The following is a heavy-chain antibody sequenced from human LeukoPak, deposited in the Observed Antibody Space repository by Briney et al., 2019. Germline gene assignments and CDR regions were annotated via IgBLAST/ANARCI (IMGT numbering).Heavy chain of an antibody. CDR2: IYYSGST. J-gene: IGHJ5*02. D-gene: IGHD1-26*01. CDR1: GGSISSSSYY. V-gene: IGHV4-39*07. CDR3: ARDYVGADPLNWFDP. Sequence: SETPSLTCTVSGGSISSSSYYWGWIRQPPGKGLEWIGSIYYSGSTYYNPSLKSRVTISVDTSKNQFSLKLSSVTAADTAVYYCARDYVGADPLNWFDPWGQGTLVTVSS.